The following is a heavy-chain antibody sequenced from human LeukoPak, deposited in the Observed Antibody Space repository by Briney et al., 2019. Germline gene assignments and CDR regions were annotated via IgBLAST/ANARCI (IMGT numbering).Heavy chain of an antibody. D-gene: IGHD6-19*01. CDR1: GYSISSGYY. CDR2: IYHNGST. J-gene: IGHJ6*03. CDR3: ARHAIAVRNYYYMDV. V-gene: IGHV4-38-2*01. Sequence: SETLSLTCAVSGYSISSGYYWGWIRQPPEKGLEWIGSIYHNGSTYYNPSLKSRVTISVDTSKNQFSLKLSSVTAADTAVYYCARHAIAVRNYYYMDVWGKGTTVTVSS.